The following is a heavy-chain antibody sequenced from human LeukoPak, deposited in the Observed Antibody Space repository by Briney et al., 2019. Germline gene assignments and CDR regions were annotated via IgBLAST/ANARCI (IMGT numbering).Heavy chain of an antibody. CDR1: GFTFSSYS. CDR2: ISSSSSYI. V-gene: IGHV3-21*01. Sequence: GGSLRLSCAASGFTFSSYSMNWVRQAPGKGLEWVSSISSSSSYIYYADSVKGRFTISRDNAKNSLYLQMSSLRAEDTAVYYCAQERGGPSHDAFDIWGQGTMVTVSS. J-gene: IGHJ3*02. CDR3: AQERGGPSHDAFDI. D-gene: IGHD3-16*01.